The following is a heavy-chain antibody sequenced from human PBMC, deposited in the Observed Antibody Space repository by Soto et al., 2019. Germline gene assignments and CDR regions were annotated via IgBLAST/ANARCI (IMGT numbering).Heavy chain of an antibody. CDR1: GYTFTGYY. V-gene: IGHV1-2*04. D-gene: IGHD3-22*01. J-gene: IGHJ3*01. CDR2: INPNSGGT. CDR3: ASSRRYYYDTTGLDAFDV. Sequence: GASVKVSCKASGYTFTGYYMQWVRQAPGQGLEWMGWINPNSGGTNYAQTFQGWVTMTRDTSISTAYMELSRLRSDDTAVYYCASSRRYYYDTTGLDAFDVWGQGTMVTVSS.